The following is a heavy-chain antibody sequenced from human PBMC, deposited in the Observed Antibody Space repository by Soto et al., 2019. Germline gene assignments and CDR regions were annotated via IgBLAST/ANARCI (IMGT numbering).Heavy chain of an antibody. D-gene: IGHD3-10*01. V-gene: IGHV4-31*03. CDR2: IYYSGST. Sequence: SETLSLTCTVSGGSISSGGYYWSWIRQHPGKGLEWIGYIYYSGSTYYNPSLKSRVTISVDTSKNQFSLKLSSVTAADTAVYYCARGLPLLWFGDSTGAFDIWGQGTMVTVS. CDR3: ARGLPLLWFGDSTGAFDI. J-gene: IGHJ3*02. CDR1: GGSISSGGYY.